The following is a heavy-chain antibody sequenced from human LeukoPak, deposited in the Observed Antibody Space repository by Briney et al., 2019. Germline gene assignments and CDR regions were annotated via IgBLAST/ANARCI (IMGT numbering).Heavy chain of an antibody. CDR2: ISSSGLYI. Sequence: GGLRLSCAASRFTFSTYTMNWVRQAPGKGLEWVSSISSSGLYIYYADSVKGRFTISRDNAKNSLYLQMNSLRAEDTAVYYCARDRNYYGSGSEGYWGQGTLVTVSS. V-gene: IGHV3-21*01. J-gene: IGHJ4*02. CDR3: ARDRNYYGSGSEGY. D-gene: IGHD3-10*01. CDR1: RFTFSTYT.